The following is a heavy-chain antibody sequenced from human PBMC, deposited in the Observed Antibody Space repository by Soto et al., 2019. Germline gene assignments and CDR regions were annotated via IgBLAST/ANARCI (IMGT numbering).Heavy chain of an antibody. V-gene: IGHV3-30-3*01. Sequence: SLRLSCAASGFTFSSYAMHWVRQAPGKGLEWVAVISYDGSNKYYADSVKGRFTISRDNSKNTLYLQMNSLRAEDTAVYYSASGTYYDFWRGYYSVEYWRQG. CDR1: GFTFSSYA. CDR3: ASGTYYDFWRGYYSVEY. CDR2: ISYDGSNK. D-gene: IGHD3-3*01. J-gene: IGHJ4*02.